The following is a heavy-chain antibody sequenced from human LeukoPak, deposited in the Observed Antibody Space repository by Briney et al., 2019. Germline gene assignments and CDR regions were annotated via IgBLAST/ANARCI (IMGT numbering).Heavy chain of an antibody. D-gene: IGHD2-2*01. CDR3: ARGRCSSTSCYGYYYYYGMDV. CDR1: GGSFSGYY. J-gene: IGHJ6*02. Sequence: ASETLSLTCAVYGGSFSGYYWSWIRQPPGKGLEWIGEINHSGSTHYNPPLKSRVTISVDTSKTQFSLKLSSVTAADTAVYYCARGRCSSTSCYGYYYYYGMDVWGQGTTVTVSS. V-gene: IGHV4-34*01. CDR2: INHSGST.